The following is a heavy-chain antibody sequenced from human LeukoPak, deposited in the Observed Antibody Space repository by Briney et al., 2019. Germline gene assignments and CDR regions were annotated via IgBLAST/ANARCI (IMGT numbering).Heavy chain of an antibody. J-gene: IGHJ6*03. CDR2: VSAISSRST. CDR3: AKDSYYYGSGSYYNVYYYYYMDV. D-gene: IGHD3-10*01. Sequence: PGGSLRLSCAASGFTFSSYSMNWVRQAPGKGLEWVSYVSAISSRSTYYADSVKGRFTISRDNAKNSLYPQMNSLSAEDTAVYYCAKDSYYYGSGSYYNVYYYYYMDVWGKGTTVTISS. V-gene: IGHV3-48*04. CDR1: GFTFSSYS.